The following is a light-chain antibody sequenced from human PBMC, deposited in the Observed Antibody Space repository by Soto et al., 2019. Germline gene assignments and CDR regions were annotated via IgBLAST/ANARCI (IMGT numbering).Light chain of an antibody. CDR3: SSYTSSSTDVV. CDR1: SSDDGGYNY. CDR2: DVS. Sequence: QSALTQPASVSGSPGQSITISCTGTSSDDGGYNYVSWYQQHPGKAPKLMIYDVSNRPSGVSNRFSGSKSGNTASLTISGLQAEDEADYSCSSYTSSSTDVVFGGGTKLTVL. V-gene: IGLV2-14*01. J-gene: IGLJ2*01.